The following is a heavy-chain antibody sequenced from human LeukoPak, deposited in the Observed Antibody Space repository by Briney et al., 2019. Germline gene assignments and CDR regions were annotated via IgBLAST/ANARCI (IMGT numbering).Heavy chain of an antibody. CDR3: TRMTTGHDY. D-gene: IGHD4-17*01. V-gene: IGHV4-34*01. CDR2: INHSGYT. Sequence: SETLSLTCAVSGVSFNDYYWSWVRRTPGRGLEWIGEINHSGYTNDSPSLKSRVTLSIDTSRKEFSLNLRSVTVANTGIYYCTRMTTGHDYWGQGTLVTVSS. CDR1: GVSFNDYY. J-gene: IGHJ4*02.